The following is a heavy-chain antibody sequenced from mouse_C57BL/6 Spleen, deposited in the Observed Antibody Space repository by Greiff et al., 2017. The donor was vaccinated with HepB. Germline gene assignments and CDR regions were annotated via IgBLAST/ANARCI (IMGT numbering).Heavy chain of an antibody. Sequence: EVQLQQSGPELVKPGASVKISCKASGYTFTDYYMNWVKQSHGKSLEWIGDINPNNGGTSYNQKFKGKATLTVDKSSSTAYMELRSLTSEDSAVYYCARLGGLRRFDYWGQGTTLTVSS. CDR1: GYTFTDYY. V-gene: IGHV1-26*01. D-gene: IGHD2-2*01. CDR2: INPNNGGT. J-gene: IGHJ2*01. CDR3: ARLGGLRRFDY.